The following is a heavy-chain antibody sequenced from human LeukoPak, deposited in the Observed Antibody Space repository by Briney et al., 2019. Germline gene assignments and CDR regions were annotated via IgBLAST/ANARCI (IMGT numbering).Heavy chain of an antibody. J-gene: IGHJ4*02. CDR3: ARDPSDYDFWSGYRETGYQYYFDY. Sequence: ASVKVSCKASGYTFTSYYMHWVRQAPGQGLEWMGIINPSGGSTSYAQKFQGRVTMTRDTSTSTVYMELSSLRSEDTAVYYCARDPSDYDFWSGYRETGYQYYFDYWGQGTLVTVSS. D-gene: IGHD3-3*01. CDR1: GYTFTSYY. V-gene: IGHV1-46*01. CDR2: INPSGGST.